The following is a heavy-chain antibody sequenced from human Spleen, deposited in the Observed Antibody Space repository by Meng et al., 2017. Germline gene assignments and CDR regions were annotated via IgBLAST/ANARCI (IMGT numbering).Heavy chain of an antibody. CDR3: ASGSFDASDI. CDR1: GGSVSSYF. J-gene: IGHJ3*02. V-gene: IGHV4-59*02. D-gene: IGHD1-26*01. CDR2: ISYSGST. Sequence: SETLSLTCTVSGGSVSSYFWNWIRQTPGKGLEWIGYISYSGSTNYNSSLKSRVTISLDTSKNQFSLKLTSVTAADTAVYYCASGSFDASDIWGQGTMVTVSS.